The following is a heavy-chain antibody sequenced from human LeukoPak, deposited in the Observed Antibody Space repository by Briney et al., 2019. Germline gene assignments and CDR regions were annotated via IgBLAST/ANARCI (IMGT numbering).Heavy chain of an antibody. V-gene: IGHV3-48*03. Sequence: PGGSLRLSCAASGFIFSSYEMNWVRQAPGKGLEWVSYISSRGGAIYYADSLKGRFTISRDNAKNSLYLQMNSLRAEDTAVHYCARNFDSWGQGTLVTVSS. CDR1: GFIFSSYE. CDR3: ARNFDS. J-gene: IGHJ4*02. CDR2: ISSRGGAI.